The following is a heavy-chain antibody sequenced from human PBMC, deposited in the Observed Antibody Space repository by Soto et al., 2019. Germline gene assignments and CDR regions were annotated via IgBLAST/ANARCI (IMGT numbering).Heavy chain of an antibody. D-gene: IGHD3-3*01. CDR2: ISSGSDYI. V-gene: IGHV3-21*01. CDR3: ARERMIFGALLVTQLYAMDV. Sequence: GGSLRLSCAASGFTFDTYTMNWVRQAPGKGLEWVSAISSGSDYIYFADSVQGRFTISRDNAKNSLYLQMNILRAEDTAVYYCARERMIFGALLVTQLYAMDVWGQGTTVTSP. CDR1: GFTFDTYT. J-gene: IGHJ6*02.